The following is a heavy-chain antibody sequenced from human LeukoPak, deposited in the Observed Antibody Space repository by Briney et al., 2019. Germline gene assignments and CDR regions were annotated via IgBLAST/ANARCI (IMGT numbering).Heavy chain of an antibody. CDR1: GYTFTSYY. D-gene: IGHD2-2*01. CDR2: INPSGCST. CDR3: ASTPATIYYYYMDV. J-gene: IGHJ6*03. Sequence: GASVRVSCKASGYTFTSYYMHWVRQAPGQGLEWMGIINPSGCSTSYAQKFQGRVTMTRDTSTSTVYMELSSLRSEDTAVYYCASTPATIYYYYMDVWGKGTTVTVSS. V-gene: IGHV1-46*03.